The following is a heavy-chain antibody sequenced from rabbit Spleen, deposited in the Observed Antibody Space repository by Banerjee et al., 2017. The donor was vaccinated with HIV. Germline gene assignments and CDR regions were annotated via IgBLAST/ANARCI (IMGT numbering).Heavy chain of an antibody. CDR3: ARDLDGVIGWNFGW. CDR2: IYPGSSDST. CDR1: GFSFSSSYD. J-gene: IGHJ4*01. Sequence: QEQLKETGGGLVQPGASLTLTCTASGFSFSSSYDMCWVRQAPGKGLECIACIYPGSSDSTWYASWAKGRYTFSKTSSTTVTLEMTSLTAADTATYFCARDLDGVIGWNFGWWGPGTLVTVS. D-gene: IGHD1-1*01. V-gene: IGHV1S45*01.